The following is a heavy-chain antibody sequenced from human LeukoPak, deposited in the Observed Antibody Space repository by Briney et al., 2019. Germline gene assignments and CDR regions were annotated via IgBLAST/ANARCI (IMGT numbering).Heavy chain of an antibody. CDR1: GFTFSTYA. CDR3: AKDQGRIRSSNWFDP. V-gene: IGHV3-23*01. CDR2: ISGSGGST. D-gene: IGHD2-15*01. J-gene: IGHJ5*02. Sequence: GGSLRLSCAASGFTFSTYAMSWVRQAPGKGLEWVSAISGSGGSTYYADSVKGRFTISRDNSKNTLYLQMNSLRAEDTAVYYCAKDQGRIRSSNWFDPWGQGTLVTVSA.